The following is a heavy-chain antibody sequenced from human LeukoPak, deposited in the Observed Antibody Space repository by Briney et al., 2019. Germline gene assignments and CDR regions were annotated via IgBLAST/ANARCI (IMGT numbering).Heavy chain of an antibody. D-gene: IGHD2-2*01. Sequence: PSETLSLTCAVYGWSFNDHYWNWIRQPPGKGLEWIGEINARGDTNFNPSLKSRVTISVDSSNNKFSLTLRSMIAADTAVYYCARGQVPAARGYNWFDPWGQGTLVTVSS. CDR3: ARGQVPAARGYNWFDP. CDR2: INARGDT. CDR1: GWSFNDHY. J-gene: IGHJ5*02. V-gene: IGHV4-34*01.